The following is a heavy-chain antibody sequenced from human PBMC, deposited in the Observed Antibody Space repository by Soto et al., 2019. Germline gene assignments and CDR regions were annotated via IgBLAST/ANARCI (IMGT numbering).Heavy chain of an antibody. D-gene: IGHD3-16*01. CDR3: ASGYGDTFGGFDY. CDR2: IYRSGST. V-gene: IGHV4-4*07. CDR1: GGTISGYY. J-gene: IGHJ4*02. Sequence: PSETLSLTCTVTGGTISGYYWTWIRQSAGGGLEWIGRIYRSGSTNYNPSLKSRVTISLDTSMNHFSLRLSSVTAADTAVYYCASGYGDTFGGFDYWGQGTLVTVSS.